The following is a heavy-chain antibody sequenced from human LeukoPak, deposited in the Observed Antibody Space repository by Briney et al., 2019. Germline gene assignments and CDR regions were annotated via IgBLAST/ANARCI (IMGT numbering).Heavy chain of an antibody. CDR2: IYYSGST. CDR1: GGSISSGSYY. V-gene: IGHV4-61*01. Sequence: SRTLSLTCTVSGGSISSGSYYWSWIRQPPGKGLEWIGYIYYSGSTNYNPSLKSRVTISADTSKNQFSLKLSSVTAADTAVYYCARIRGYSYGSFDYWGQGTLVTVSS. J-gene: IGHJ4*02. D-gene: IGHD5-18*01. CDR3: ARIRGYSYGSFDY.